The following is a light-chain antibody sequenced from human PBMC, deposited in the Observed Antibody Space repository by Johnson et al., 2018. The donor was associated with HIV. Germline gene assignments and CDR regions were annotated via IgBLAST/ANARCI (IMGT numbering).Light chain of an antibody. CDR3: GTWDTSLSAGGV. V-gene: IGLV1-51*01. J-gene: IGLJ1*01. CDR1: SSNIGNNY. Sequence: QSVLTQSPSVSAAPGQKVTISCSGSSSNIGNNYVSWYQQLPGTAPKLLIYYNNKRPSGIPDRFSGSKSGTSATLGITGLQTGAEADYYCGTWDTSLSAGGVFGTGTKVTVL. CDR2: YNN.